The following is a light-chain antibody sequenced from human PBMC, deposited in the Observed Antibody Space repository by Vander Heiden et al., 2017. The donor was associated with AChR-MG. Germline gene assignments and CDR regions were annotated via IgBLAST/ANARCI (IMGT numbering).Light chain of an antibody. CDR1: QSVNSGY. J-gene: IGKJ1*01. CDR2: GAS. CDR3: QQYGSSPRT. Sequence: EIVLTQSPGTLSLSPGERATLSCRASQSVNSGYLAWYRQKPGQVPRVLIYGASSRATGIPDRFSGSGSGTDFTLTISRLEPEDFAVYYCQQYGSSPRTFGQGTKVEIK. V-gene: IGKV3-20*01.